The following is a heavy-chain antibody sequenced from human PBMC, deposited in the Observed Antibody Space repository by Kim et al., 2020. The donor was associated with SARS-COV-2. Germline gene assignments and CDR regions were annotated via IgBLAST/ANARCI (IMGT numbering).Heavy chain of an antibody. J-gene: IGHJ4*02. CDR1: GGSISSGGYY. V-gene: IGHV4-31*03. D-gene: IGHD2-21*02. CDR2: IYYSGST. CDR3: ASTFPYCGGDCQTYFDY. Sequence: SETLSLTCTVSGGSISSGGYYWSWIRQHPGKGLEWIGYIYYSGSTYYNPSLKSRVTISVDTSKNQFSLKLSSVTAADTAVYYCASTFPYCGGDCQTYFDYWGQGTLVTVSS.